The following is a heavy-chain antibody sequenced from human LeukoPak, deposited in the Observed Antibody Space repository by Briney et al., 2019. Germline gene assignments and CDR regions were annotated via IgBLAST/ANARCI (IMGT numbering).Heavy chain of an antibody. CDR1: GGSISSYY. Sequence: SETLSLTCTVSGGSISSYYWSWVRQPPGKGLEWLGYIYYSGSTNYNPSLKSRVTISVDTSKNQFSLKLSSVTAADTAVYYCARWYSGSSTFDYWGQGTLVTVSS. V-gene: IGHV4-59*01. D-gene: IGHD1-26*01. CDR3: ARWYSGSSTFDY. J-gene: IGHJ4*02. CDR2: IYYSGST.